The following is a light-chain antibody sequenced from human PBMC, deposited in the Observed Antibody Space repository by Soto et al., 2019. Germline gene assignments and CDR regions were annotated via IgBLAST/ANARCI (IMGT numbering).Light chain of an antibody. CDR1: GAGYD. J-gene: IGLJ2*01. CDR2: GNS. CDR3: QSYDNSVSLSVV. V-gene: IGLV1-40*01. Sequence: QSVLTQPPSVSGAPGQRVTISCTGIGAGYDVHWYQQVPGKVPRLLMYGNSNRPSGVPDRISGSKFGSSASLAISGLQAEDEAEYYCQSYDNSVSLSVVFGGGTKLTVL.